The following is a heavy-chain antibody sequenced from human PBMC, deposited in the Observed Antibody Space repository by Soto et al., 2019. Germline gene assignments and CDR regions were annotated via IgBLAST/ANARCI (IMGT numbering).Heavy chain of an antibody. D-gene: IGHD3-22*01. Sequence: SGGSLRLSCAASGFTFSSYAMSWVRQAPGKGLEWVSAISGSGGSTYYADSVRGRFTISRDNSKNTLYLQMNSLRAEDTAVYYCASRGWYYYDSSGFNDYWGQGTLVTVSS. CDR2: ISGSGGST. CDR1: GFTFSSYA. J-gene: IGHJ4*02. CDR3: ASRGWYYYDSSGFNDY. V-gene: IGHV3-23*01.